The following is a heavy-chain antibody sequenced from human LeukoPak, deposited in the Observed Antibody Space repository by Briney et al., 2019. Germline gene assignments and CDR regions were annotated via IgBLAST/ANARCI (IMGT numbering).Heavy chain of an antibody. CDR2: ISGSGVST. CDR3: AKRTSGGSSGYSFDC. D-gene: IGHD3-16*01. J-gene: IGHJ4*02. CDR1: GFSFSNYG. V-gene: IGHV3-23*01. Sequence: GGSLRLSCAASGFSFSNYGMNWVRQAPGKGLEWVSGISGSGVSTYYADSVKGRFTISRDNSKNTLYVQMNSLRAEDTAVYYCAKRTSGGSSGYSFDCWGQGTLVTVSS.